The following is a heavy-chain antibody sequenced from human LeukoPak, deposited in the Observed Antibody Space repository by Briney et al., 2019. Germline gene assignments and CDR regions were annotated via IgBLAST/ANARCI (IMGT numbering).Heavy chain of an antibody. CDR1: GDSVSSNSAA. Sequence: SQTLSLTCAISGDSVSSNSAAWNWIGQSPSRGLEWLGRTYYRSKWYNDYAVSVKSRITINPDTSKDQFSLQLNSVTPEDTAVYYCAREGINYYYMDVWGKGTTVTVSS. CDR2: TYYRSKWYN. D-gene: IGHD6-13*01. V-gene: IGHV6-1*01. J-gene: IGHJ6*03. CDR3: AREGINYYYMDV.